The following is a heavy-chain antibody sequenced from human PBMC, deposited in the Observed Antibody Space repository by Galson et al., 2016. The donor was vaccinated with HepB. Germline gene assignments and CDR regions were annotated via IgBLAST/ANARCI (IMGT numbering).Heavy chain of an antibody. CDR2: MYYSGRT. CDR1: GASVTSYY. V-gene: IGHV4-59*02. J-gene: IGHJ5*02. Sequence: LSLTCTVSGASVTSYYWSWIRQPPGKGLEWIGCMYYSGRTDYSPSLKRRVTMSADTSKNQFSLRLSSVAAADTAVYYCARQQVGNNWFDPWGQGTLVTVSS. CDR3: ARQQVGNNWFDP.